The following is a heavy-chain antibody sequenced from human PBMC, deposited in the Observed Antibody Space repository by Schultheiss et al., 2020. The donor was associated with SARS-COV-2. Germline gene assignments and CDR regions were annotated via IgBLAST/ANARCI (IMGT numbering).Heavy chain of an antibody. CDR1: GFTFSSYD. Sequence: GESLKISCAASGFTFSSYDMHWVRQATGKGLEWVSAIGTAGDTFYPGSVKGRFTISRENAKNSLYLQMNSLRAEDTAVYYCARDLGGRDDYWGQGTLVTVSS. D-gene: IGHD1-26*01. CDR2: IGTAGDT. CDR3: ARDLGGRDDY. J-gene: IGHJ4*02. V-gene: IGHV3-13*01.